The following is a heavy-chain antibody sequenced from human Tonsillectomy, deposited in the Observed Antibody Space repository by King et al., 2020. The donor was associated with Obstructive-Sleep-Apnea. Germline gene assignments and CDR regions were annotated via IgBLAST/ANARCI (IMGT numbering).Heavy chain of an antibody. CDR3: ARMVAGTTKGALDY. D-gene: IGHD1-1*01. Sequence: TLKESGPALVKPIQTLTLTCTFSGFSLNTSGMFVSWIRQPPGKALEWLALIDWDDDKYYSTSLKTRLTISKDTSKNQVVLTMTNMNPVDTAKYYCARMVAGTTKGALDYWGQGTLVTVSS. CDR1: GFSLNTSGMF. CDR2: IDWDDDK. J-gene: IGHJ4*02. V-gene: IGHV2-70*01.